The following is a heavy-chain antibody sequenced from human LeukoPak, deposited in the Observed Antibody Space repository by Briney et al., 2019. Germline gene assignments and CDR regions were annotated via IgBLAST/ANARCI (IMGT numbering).Heavy chain of an antibody. D-gene: IGHD3-10*01. V-gene: IGHV4-34*01. CDR1: GGSLSGYY. CDR2: INHSGST. CDR3: ARSAMVRGVIASHLDY. J-gene: IGHJ4*02. Sequence: SETLSLTCAVYGGSLSGYYWSWIRQPPGKGLEWIGEINHSGSTNYNPSLKSRVTISVDTSKNQFSLKLSSVTAADTAVYYCARSAMVRGVIASHLDYWGQGTLVTVSS.